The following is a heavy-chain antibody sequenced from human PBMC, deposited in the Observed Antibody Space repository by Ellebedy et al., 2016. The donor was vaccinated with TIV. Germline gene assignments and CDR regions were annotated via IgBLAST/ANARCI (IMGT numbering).Heavy chain of an antibody. Sequence: SETLSLTXTVSGGSVSSGSYYWSWIRQPPGKGLEWIGYIYYSGSTNYNPSLKSRVTISVDTSKNQFSLKLSSVTAAGTAVYYCAGAPMVRALRNYYYGMDVWGQGTTVTVSS. D-gene: IGHD3-10*01. V-gene: IGHV4-61*01. CDR3: AGAPMVRALRNYYYGMDV. CDR2: IYYSGST. J-gene: IGHJ6*02. CDR1: GGSVSSGSYY.